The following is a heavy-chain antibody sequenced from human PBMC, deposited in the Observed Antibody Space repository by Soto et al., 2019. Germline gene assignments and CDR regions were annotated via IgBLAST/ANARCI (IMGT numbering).Heavy chain of an antibody. CDR2: IDSSGTI. CDR3: ARGSSVNYRTKGYFDY. V-gene: IGHV3-11*01. J-gene: IGHJ4*02. Sequence: QVHLVESGGGLVKPGGSLRLSFAASGFTFSDYYMSWIRQAPGKGLEWVSYIDSSGTIYYADSVMGRFTISRDNAKNSLYLQMNSLRAEDTAVYYCARGSSVNYRTKGYFDYWGQGTLVTVSS. CDR1: GFTFSDYY. D-gene: IGHD1-7*01.